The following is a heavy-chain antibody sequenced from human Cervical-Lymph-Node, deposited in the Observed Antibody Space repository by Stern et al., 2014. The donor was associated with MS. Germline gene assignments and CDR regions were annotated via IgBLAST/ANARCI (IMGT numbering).Heavy chain of an antibody. CDR1: GGTFSSYA. J-gene: IGHJ4*02. D-gene: IGHD2-15*01. Sequence: VQLVQSGAEVKKPGSSVKVSCKASGGTFSSYAISWVRQAPGQGLEWMGGIIPIFGTANYAQKFQGRVTITADESTSTAYMELSSLRSEDTAVYYCARGGVVVAASTPYYFDYWGQGTLVTVSS. CDR2: IIPIFGTA. V-gene: IGHV1-69*01. CDR3: ARGGVVVAASTPYYFDY.